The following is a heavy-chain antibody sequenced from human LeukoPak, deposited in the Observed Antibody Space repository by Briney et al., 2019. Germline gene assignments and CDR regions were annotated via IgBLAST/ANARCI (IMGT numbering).Heavy chain of an antibody. Sequence: SETLSLTCTVSGGSFSGYYWSCIRQPPGKGLDWIGHVHYSGSANYNPSLKSRVTISMDTSKNQFSLRLSSVTAVDTAVYYCARVSGATITTYYGMDVWGQGTTVTVS. CDR1: GGSFSGYY. J-gene: IGHJ6*02. V-gene: IGHV4-59*01. D-gene: IGHD5-12*01. CDR2: VHYSGSA. CDR3: ARVSGATITTYYGMDV.